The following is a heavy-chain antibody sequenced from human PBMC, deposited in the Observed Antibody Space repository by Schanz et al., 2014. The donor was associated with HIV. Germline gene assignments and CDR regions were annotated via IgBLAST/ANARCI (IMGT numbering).Heavy chain of an antibody. CDR1: GFTFSSYG. CDR3: AKPEYDSRGNSQSHFDS. CDR2: ISESGGRT. V-gene: IGHV3-23*01. Sequence: EVQLLESGGGLEQPGGSLRLSCAASGFTFSSYGMYWVRQAPGKGLEWVSSISESGGRTYYADSVNGRFTISRDNSKNTLYLQMTTLRTEDTAVYYCAKPEYDSRGNSQSHFDSWGQGTLVTVSS. J-gene: IGHJ4*02. D-gene: IGHD3-22*01.